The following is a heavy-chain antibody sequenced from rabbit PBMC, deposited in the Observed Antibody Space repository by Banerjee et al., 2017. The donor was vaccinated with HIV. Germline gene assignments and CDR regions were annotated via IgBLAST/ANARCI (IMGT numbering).Heavy chain of an antibody. J-gene: IGHJ4*01. V-gene: IGHV1S40*01. D-gene: IGHD1-1*01. CDR3: ARYGTTNDYYYDL. Sequence: QSLEESGGDLVKPGASLTLTCTASGFTISSSYYMCWVRQAPGKGLEWIGCIYAGSGNTWYASWAKGRFTISKTSSTTVTLQMTSLTDADTATYFCARYGTTNDYYYDLWGQGTLVTVS. CDR1: GFTISSSYY. CDR2: IYAGSGNT.